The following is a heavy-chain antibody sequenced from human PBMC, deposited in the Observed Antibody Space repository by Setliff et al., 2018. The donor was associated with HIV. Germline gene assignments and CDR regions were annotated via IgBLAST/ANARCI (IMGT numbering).Heavy chain of an antibody. D-gene: IGHD3-22*01. CDR1: GFTFSSYD. V-gene: IGHV3-13*01. CDR2: IGTAGDT. CDR3: ARTYYYDSPGYSPFDY. J-gene: IGHJ4*02. Sequence: GGSLRLSCAASGFTFSSYDMHWVRQATGRGLEWVSGIGTAGDTYNADSVKGRFTISRDNAKNSLYLQMNSLRAEDTAVYYCARTYYYDSPGYSPFDYWGQGTLVTVS.